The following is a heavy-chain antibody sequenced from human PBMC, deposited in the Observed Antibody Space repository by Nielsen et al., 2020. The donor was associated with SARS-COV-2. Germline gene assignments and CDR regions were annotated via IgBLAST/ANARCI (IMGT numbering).Heavy chain of an antibody. CDR2: ISGSGGNT. Sequence: GGSLRLSCAASGFTFSNYAMSWVRQAPGKGLEWVSTISGSGGNTYYADSVKGRFTISRDNSKNTLYLQMNSLRAEDTAVYYCAQLLRWNYYGMDVWGQGTAVTVSS. CDR1: GFTFSNYA. V-gene: IGHV3-23*01. J-gene: IGHJ6*02. CDR3: AQLLRWNYYGMDV. D-gene: IGHD2-15*01.